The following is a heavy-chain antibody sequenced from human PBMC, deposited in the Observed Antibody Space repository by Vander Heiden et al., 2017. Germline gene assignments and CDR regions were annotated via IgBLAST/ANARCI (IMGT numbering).Heavy chain of an antibody. CDR1: GDSLTSYW. CDR3: ARPRSSSYDYFDY. D-gene: IGHD2-2*01. CDR2: ICPGDSDT. Sequence: EVQLVQSGAGEQKLGDSLKIYCKGSGDSLTSYWIAWGRQLPGKGLEWMGIICPGDSDTIYRPSFQGQVTISADKSINTAYLQWSSLKASDTAMYYCARPRSSSYDYFDYWGQGTLVTVSS. J-gene: IGHJ4*02. V-gene: IGHV5-51*03.